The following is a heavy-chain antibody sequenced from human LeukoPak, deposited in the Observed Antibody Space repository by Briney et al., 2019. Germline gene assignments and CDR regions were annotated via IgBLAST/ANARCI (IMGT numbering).Heavy chain of an antibody. CDR3: ARAGLSGWLYYFDY. Sequence: AASVKVSCKASGYTFTSYAMHWVRQAPGQRLEWMGWINAGNGNTKYSQKFQGRVTITADESTSTAYMELSSLRSEDTAVYYCARAGLSGWLYYFDYWGQGTLVTVSS. J-gene: IGHJ4*02. CDR1: GYTFTSYA. CDR2: INAGNGNT. V-gene: IGHV1-3*01. D-gene: IGHD6-19*01.